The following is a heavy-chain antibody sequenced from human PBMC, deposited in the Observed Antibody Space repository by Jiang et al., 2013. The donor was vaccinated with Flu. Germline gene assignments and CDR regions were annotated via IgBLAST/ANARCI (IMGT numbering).Heavy chain of an antibody. Sequence: VKKPGASVKVSCKASGYTFTGYYMHWVRQAPGQGLEWMGWINPNSGGTNYAQKFQGWVTMTRDTSISTAYMELSRLRSDDTAVYYCAREDAYCGGDCYSADYFDYWGQGTLVTVSS. J-gene: IGHJ4*02. CDR1: GYTFTGYY. V-gene: IGHV1-2*04. CDR2: INPNSGGT. D-gene: IGHD2-21*01. CDR3: AREDAYCGGDCYSADYFDY.